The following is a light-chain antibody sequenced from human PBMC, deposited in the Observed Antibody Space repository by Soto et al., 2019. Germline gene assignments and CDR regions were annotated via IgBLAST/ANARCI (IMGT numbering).Light chain of an antibody. CDR1: SGDVGGYNY. Sequence: QSVLTQPPSASGSPGQSVTISCTGTSGDVGGYNYVSWYQQHPGKAPKLMIYEVSKRPSGVPDRFSGSKSGNTASLTVSGLQADDEADYYCSSYGGSNTFGVFGTGTKVTVL. CDR2: EVS. V-gene: IGLV2-8*01. J-gene: IGLJ1*01. CDR3: SSYGGSNTFGV.